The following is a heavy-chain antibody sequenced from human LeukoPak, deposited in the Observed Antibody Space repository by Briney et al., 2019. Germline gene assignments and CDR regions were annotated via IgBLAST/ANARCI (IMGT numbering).Heavy chain of an antibody. Sequence: SETLSLTCTVSGGSISSYYWSWIRQPPGKGLEWIGYSGSTNYNPSLKSRVTISVDTSKNQFSLKLSSVTAADTAVYYCARGGYCSGGSCYFDYWGQGTLVTVSS. CDR1: GGSISSYY. V-gene: IGHV4-4*09. CDR2: SGST. CDR3: ARGGYCSGGSCYFDY. D-gene: IGHD2-15*01. J-gene: IGHJ4*02.